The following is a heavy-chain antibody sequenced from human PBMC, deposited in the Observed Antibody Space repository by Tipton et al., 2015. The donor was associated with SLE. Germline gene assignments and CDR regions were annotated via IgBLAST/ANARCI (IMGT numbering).Heavy chain of an antibody. J-gene: IGHJ4*02. D-gene: IGHD2-2*01. CDR2: ISSSSSYI. V-gene: IGHV3-21*01. Sequence: SLRLSCAASGFTVSSNYMSWVRQAPGKGLEWVSSISSSSSYIYYADSVKGRFTISRDNAKNSLYLQMNSLRAEDTAVYYCAKDQVWYCSSTSCSSFDYWGQGTLVTVSS. CDR3: AKDQVWYCSSTSCSSFDY. CDR1: GFTVSSNY.